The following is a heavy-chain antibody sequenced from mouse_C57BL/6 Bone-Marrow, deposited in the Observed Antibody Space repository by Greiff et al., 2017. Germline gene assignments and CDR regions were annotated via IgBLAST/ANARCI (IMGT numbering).Heavy chain of an antibody. D-gene: IGHD1-1*01. Sequence: QVTLKVSGPGILQPSQTLSLTCSFSGFSLSTFGMGVGWIRQPSGKGLEWLAHIWWDDAKYYNPALKSRPTISQDTSTNPVFLKIANVDTADTATYYCARINPDHYGSSSGLAYWGQGTLVTVSA. CDR1: GFSLSTFGMG. J-gene: IGHJ3*01. CDR3: ARINPDHYGSSSGLAY. V-gene: IGHV8-8*01. CDR2: IWWDDAK.